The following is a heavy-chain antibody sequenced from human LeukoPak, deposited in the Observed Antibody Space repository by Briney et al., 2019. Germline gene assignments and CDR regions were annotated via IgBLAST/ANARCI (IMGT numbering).Heavy chain of an antibody. CDR2: ISGSGGST. Sequence: GGSLRLSCAASGFTFSSYAMGWVRQAPGKGLEWVSAISGSGGSTYYADSVKGRFTISRDNSKNTLYLQMNSLRAEDTAVYYCAKAMDPDIVVVPAAIGYWGQGTLVTVSS. CDR3: AKAMDPDIVVVPAAIGY. CDR1: GFTFSSYA. D-gene: IGHD2-2*01. V-gene: IGHV3-23*01. J-gene: IGHJ4*02.